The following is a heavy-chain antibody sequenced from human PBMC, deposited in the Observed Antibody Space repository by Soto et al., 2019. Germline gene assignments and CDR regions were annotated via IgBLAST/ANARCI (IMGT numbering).Heavy chain of an antibody. CDR3: AKDLRVVVAAPADY. CDR2: ISGSGGST. CDR1: TFTFSRCA. V-gene: IGHV3-23*01. J-gene: IGHJ4*02. D-gene: IGHD2-15*01. Sequence: PGGTLRLACAASTFTFSRCAMSWVRQAQGKGLEWVSAISGSGGSTYYADSVKGRFTISRDNSKNTLYLQMNSLRAEDTAVYYCAKDLRVVVAAPADYWGQGTLVTVSS.